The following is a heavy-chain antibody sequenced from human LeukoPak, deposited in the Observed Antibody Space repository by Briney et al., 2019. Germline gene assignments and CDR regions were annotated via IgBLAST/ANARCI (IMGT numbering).Heavy chain of an antibody. D-gene: IGHD3-22*01. J-gene: IGHJ4*02. CDR3: ARRGYYYDSRGYYYFDY. CDR2: VSYSGST. V-gene: IGHV4-59*01. Sequence: SETLSLTCTVSGGPIRPYYWSWIRQPPGKGLEWIGSVSYSGSTNHNPSLKSRVTISVDTSKNQFSLKLSSVTAADTAVYHCARRGYYYDSRGYYYFDYWGQGTLVTVSS. CDR1: GGPIRPYY.